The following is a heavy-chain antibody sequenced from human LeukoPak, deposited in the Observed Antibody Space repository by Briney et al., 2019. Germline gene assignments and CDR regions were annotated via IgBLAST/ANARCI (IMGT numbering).Heavy chain of an antibody. CDR2: ISSNGGST. J-gene: IGHJ4*02. Sequence: GGALRLSCAASGFPFSSYAMHWVRQAPGKGLEYVSAISSNGGSTSYANSVKGRFTISRDNSKNTLYLQMGSLRAEDMAVYYCARSSIVVVSILDYWGQGTLVTVSS. D-gene: IGHD2-2*01. V-gene: IGHV3-64*01. CDR1: GFPFSSYA. CDR3: ARSSIVVVSILDY.